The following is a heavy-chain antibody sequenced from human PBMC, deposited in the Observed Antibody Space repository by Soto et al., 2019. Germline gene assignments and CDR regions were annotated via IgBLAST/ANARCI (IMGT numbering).Heavy chain of an antibody. Sequence: ASVKVSCKASGYTFTSYGISWVRQAPGQGLEWMGWISAYNGNTNYAQKLQGRVTMTTDTSTSTAYMELRSLRSDDTAVYYCARRRRFLEWFGGMDVWGQGTTVTVSS. CDR3: ARRRRFLEWFGGMDV. CDR2: ISAYNGNT. D-gene: IGHD3-3*01. CDR1: GYTFTSYG. J-gene: IGHJ6*02. V-gene: IGHV1-18*04.